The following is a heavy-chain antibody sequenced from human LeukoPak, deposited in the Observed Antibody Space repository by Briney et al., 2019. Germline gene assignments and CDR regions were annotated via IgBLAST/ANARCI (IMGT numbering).Heavy chain of an antibody. J-gene: IGHJ4*02. CDR1: GFTFSSYS. V-gene: IGHV3-21*01. D-gene: IGHD5-24*01. Sequence: PGGSRRLSCAASGFTFSSYSMNWVRQAPGKGLEWVSSISSSSSYIYYADSVKGRFTISRDNAKNSLYLQMNSLRAEDTAVYYCARDPVETGLFRRFDYWGQGTLVTVSS. CDR3: ARDPVETGLFRRFDY. CDR2: ISSSSSYI.